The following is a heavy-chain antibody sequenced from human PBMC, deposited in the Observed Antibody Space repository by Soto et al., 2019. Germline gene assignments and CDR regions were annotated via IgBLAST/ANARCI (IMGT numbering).Heavy chain of an antibody. V-gene: IGHV4-34*01. CDR2: INLSGNT. J-gene: IGHJ4*02. Sequence: ETLSLTCAVSGGSFSGYSWSWIRQPPGKGLEWIGEINLSGNTNYSPSLKSRLTISGDTSKNHFSLKLSSVTAADTAVYYCARGYYFDYWGQGTLVTVSS. CDR3: ARGYYFDY. CDR1: GGSFSGYS.